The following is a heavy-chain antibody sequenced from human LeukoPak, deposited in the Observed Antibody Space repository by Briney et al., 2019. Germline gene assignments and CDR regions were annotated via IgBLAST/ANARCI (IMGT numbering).Heavy chain of an antibody. V-gene: IGHV1-2*02. D-gene: IGHD4-17*01. CDR1: GYTFTGYY. CDR3: ARDPDDYGDDGWFDP. J-gene: IGHJ5*02. Sequence: ASVKASCKASGYTFTGYYMHWVRQAPGQGLEWMGWINPNSGGTNYAQKFQSRVTMTRDTSISTAYMELSRLRSDDTAVYYCARDPDDYGDDGWFDPWGQGTLVTVSS. CDR2: INPNSGGT.